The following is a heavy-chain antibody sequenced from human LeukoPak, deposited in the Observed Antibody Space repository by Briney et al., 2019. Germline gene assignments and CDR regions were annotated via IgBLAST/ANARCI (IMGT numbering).Heavy chain of an antibody. CDR3: ARDREWELPQTY. CDR1: GYTFTGYY. V-gene: IGHV1-2*02. Sequence: ASVTVSCKASGYTFTGYYMHWVRQAPGQGLEWMGWINPNSGGTNYAQKFQGRVTMTRDTSISTAYMELSRLRSDDTAVYYCARDREWELPQTYWGQGTLVTVSS. J-gene: IGHJ4*02. D-gene: IGHD1-26*01. CDR2: INPNSGGT.